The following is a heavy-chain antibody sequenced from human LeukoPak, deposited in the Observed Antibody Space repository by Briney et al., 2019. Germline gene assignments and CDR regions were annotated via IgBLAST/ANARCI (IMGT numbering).Heavy chain of an antibody. V-gene: IGHV4-34*01. CDR1: GGSFSGYY. D-gene: IGHD3-10*01. CDR2: INHSGST. J-gene: IGHJ4*02. Sequence: KPSETLSLTCAVYGGSFSGYYWSWIRQPPGKGLEWIGEINHSGSTNYNPSLKSRVTISVDTSKNQFSLKLSSVTAADTAVYYCARTFKPSMVRGVPTFDYWGQGTLVTVSS. CDR3: ARTFKPSMVRGVPTFDY.